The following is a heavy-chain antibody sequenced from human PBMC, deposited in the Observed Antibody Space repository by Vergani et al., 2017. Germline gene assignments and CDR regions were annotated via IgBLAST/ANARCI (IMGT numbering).Heavy chain of an antibody. V-gene: IGHV1-2*02. CDR3: AREGGIDITMFRGANPHPFDY. D-gene: IGHD3-10*01. J-gene: IGHJ4*02. CDR2: INPNSGGT. CDR1: GYTFTGHY. Sequence: QVHLVQSGAEVKKPGASVKVSCKASGYTFTGHYMHWVRQAPGQGLEWMGWINPNSGGTNYAQKFQGRVTMTRDTSISTAYMELSRLRSDDTAVYYCAREGGIDITMFRGANPHPFDYWGQGTLVSVSS.